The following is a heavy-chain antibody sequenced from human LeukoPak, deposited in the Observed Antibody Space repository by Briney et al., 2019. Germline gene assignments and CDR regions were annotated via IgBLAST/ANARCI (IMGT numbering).Heavy chain of an antibody. CDR2: IRYDGSNK. CDR3: ATDLDYDFWSGPKEDY. Sequence: GGSLRLSCAASGFTFSSYGMHWVRQAPGKGLEWVAFIRYDGSNKYYADSVKGRFTISRDNSKNTLYLQMNSLRAEDTAVYYCATDLDYDFWSGPKEDYWGQGTLVTVSS. J-gene: IGHJ4*02. D-gene: IGHD3-3*01. CDR1: GFTFSSYG. V-gene: IGHV3-30*02.